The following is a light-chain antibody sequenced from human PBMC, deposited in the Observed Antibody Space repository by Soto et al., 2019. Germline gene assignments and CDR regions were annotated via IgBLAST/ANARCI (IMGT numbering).Light chain of an antibody. CDR2: DVS. Sequence: QAVVTQPPSVSGSPGQSITISCTGTSSDVGGYNYVSWYQQHPGKAPKLMIYDVSNRPSGVSNRFSGSKSGNTASLTISGLQAEDEADYYCSSYTSSSTLVVFGGGTKVTVL. J-gene: IGLJ2*01. V-gene: IGLV2-14*01. CDR3: SSYTSSSTLVV. CDR1: SSDVGGYNY.